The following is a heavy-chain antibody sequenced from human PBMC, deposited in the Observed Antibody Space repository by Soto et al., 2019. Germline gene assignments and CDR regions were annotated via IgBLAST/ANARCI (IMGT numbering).Heavy chain of an antibody. D-gene: IGHD5-18*01. V-gene: IGHV4-39*01. Sequence: SETLSLTCTVSGGSISSRSYYWGWIRQAPGKGLEWIGSIYYSGSTYYNPSLKSRVTISVDTSKNQFSLKLSPVTAADTAVDYCARLRHVVDTARVTYGFDPWGQGTLVTVSS. CDR3: ARLRHVVDTARVTYGFDP. J-gene: IGHJ5*02. CDR1: GGSISSRSYY. CDR2: IYYSGST.